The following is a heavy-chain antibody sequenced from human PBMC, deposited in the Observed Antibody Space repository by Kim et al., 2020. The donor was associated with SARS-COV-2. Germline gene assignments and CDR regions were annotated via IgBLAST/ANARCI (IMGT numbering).Heavy chain of an antibody. V-gene: IGHV4-59*08. CDR2: IYYSGST. Sequence: SETLSLTCTVSGGSISSYYWSWIRQPPGKGLEWIGYIYYSGSTNHNPSLKSRVTISVDTSKNQFSLKLSSVTAADTAVYYCARGITMVRGAHLLLYGMDVWGQGTTVTVSS. D-gene: IGHD3-10*01. CDR1: GGSISSYY. CDR3: ARGITMVRGAHLLLYGMDV. J-gene: IGHJ6*02.